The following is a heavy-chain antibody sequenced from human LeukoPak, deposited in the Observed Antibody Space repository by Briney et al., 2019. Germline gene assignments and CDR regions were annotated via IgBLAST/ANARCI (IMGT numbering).Heavy chain of an antibody. V-gene: IGHV3-30*04. CDR2: ISNDGTYK. CDR3: TRKSGGSQRKMDDWFDP. CDR1: GFTFSSYA. Sequence: GGSLRLSCAASGFTFSSYAMHWVRQAPDKGLEYVAVISNDGTYKYYGASVKGRFTISRDNSKNTLYLQMDSLRSEDTAVYSCTRKSGGSQRKMDDWFDPWGQGALVIVSS. J-gene: IGHJ5*02. D-gene: IGHD3-10*01.